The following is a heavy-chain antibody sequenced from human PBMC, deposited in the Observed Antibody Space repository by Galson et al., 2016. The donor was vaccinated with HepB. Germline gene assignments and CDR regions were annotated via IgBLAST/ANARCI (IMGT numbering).Heavy chain of an antibody. CDR2: INTNTGSQ. D-gene: IGHD3-22*01. J-gene: IGHJ4*02. CDR1: GYTFANYG. CDR3: ARDRGGYPDF. V-gene: IGHV7-4-1*01. Sequence: SVKVSCKASGYTFANYGLTWVRQAPGQGLEWMGWINTNTGSQTYAQGFTGRIVFSLDTSVSTTYLQIYSLQAGDTAVYYCARDRGGYPDFWGQGTLVTVSS.